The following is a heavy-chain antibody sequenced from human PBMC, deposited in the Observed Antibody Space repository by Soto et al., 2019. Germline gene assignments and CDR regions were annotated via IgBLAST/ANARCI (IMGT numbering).Heavy chain of an antibody. CDR3: AKGLLSYYYGSGSSPNYYYYGMDV. V-gene: IGHV3-9*01. Sequence: GGSLRLSCAASGFTFDDYAMHWVRQAPGKGLEWVSGISWNSGSIGYADSVKGRFTISRDNAKNSLYLQMNSLRAEDTALYYCAKGLLSYYYGSGSSPNYYYYGMDVWGQGTTVTVSS. CDR2: ISWNSGSI. J-gene: IGHJ6*02. CDR1: GFTFDDYA. D-gene: IGHD3-10*01.